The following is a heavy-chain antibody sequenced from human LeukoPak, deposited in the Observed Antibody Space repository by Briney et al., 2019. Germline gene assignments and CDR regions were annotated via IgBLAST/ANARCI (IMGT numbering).Heavy chain of an antibody. J-gene: IGHJ4*02. CDR1: GFTFSSYA. D-gene: IGHD3-16*02. CDR3: AKTGGDYDYVWGSYRPMYYFDY. Sequence: PGGSLRLSCAASGFTFSSYAMSWVRQAPGKGLEWVSAISGSGGSTYYADSVKGRFTISRDNSKNTLYLKMNGLRAEDTAVYYCAKTGGDYDYVWGSYRPMYYFDYWGQGTLVTVSS. V-gene: IGHV3-23*01. CDR2: ISGSGGST.